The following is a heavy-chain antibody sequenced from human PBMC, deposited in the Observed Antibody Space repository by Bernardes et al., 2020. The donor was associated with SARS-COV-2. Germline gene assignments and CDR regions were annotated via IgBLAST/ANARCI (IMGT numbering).Heavy chain of an antibody. CDR2: IYYSGST. D-gene: IGHD5-12*01. Sequence: SETLSLTCTVSGGSISSYYWSWIRQPPGKGLEWIGYIYYSGSTNYNPSLKSRVTISVDTSKNQFSLKLSSVTAADTAVYYCAKVYNSDYYGGDYFDFWGQGTLVTVSS. J-gene: IGHJ4*02. CDR1: GGSISSYY. CDR3: AKVYNSDYYGGDYFDF. V-gene: IGHV4-59*01.